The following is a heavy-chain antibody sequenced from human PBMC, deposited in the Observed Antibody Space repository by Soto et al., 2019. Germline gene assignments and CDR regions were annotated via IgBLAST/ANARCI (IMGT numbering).Heavy chain of an antibody. J-gene: IGHJ4*02. D-gene: IGHD4-17*01. CDR3: ARENGDYHFDY. Sequence: NPSETLSLTCAVSGGSISSGGYSWGWIRQPPGKGLEWIGYIYHSGSTYYNPSLKSRVTISVDRSKNQFSLKLSSVTAADTAVYYCARENGDYHFDYWGQGTLVTVSS. CDR1: GGSISSGGYS. CDR2: IYHSGST. V-gene: IGHV4-30-2*01.